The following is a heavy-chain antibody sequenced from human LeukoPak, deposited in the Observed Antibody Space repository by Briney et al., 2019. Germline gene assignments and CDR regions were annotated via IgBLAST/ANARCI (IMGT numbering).Heavy chain of an antibody. CDR2: ISYDGSNK. J-gene: IGHJ4*02. CDR1: GFTFSSYG. V-gene: IGHV3-30*03. Sequence: PGGSLRLSCAASGFTFSSYGMHWVRQAPGKGLEWVAVISYDGSNKYYADSVKGRFTISRDNSKNTLYLQMNSLRAEDTAVYYCARERWRLRLVLPLDYWGQGTLVTVSS. D-gene: IGHD5-12*01. CDR3: ARERWRLRLVLPLDY.